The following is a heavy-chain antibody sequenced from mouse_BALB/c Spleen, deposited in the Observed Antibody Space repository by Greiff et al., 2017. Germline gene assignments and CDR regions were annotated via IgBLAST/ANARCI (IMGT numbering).Heavy chain of an antibody. CDR2: ISDGGSYT. CDR3: ARGEDYAMDY. V-gene: IGHV5-4*02. J-gene: IGHJ4*01. Sequence: DVHLVESGGGLVKPGGSLKLSCAASGFTFSDYYMYWVRQTPEKRLEWVATISDGGSYTYYPDSVKGRFTISRDNAKNNLYLQMSSLKSEDTAMYYCARGEDYAMDYWGQGTSVTVSS. CDR1: GFTFSDYY.